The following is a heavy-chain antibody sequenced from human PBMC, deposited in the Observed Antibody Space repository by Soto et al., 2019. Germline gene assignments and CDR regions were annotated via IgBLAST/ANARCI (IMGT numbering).Heavy chain of an antibody. CDR1: GGSIGSGAYS. V-gene: IGHV4-30-2*01. J-gene: IGHJ4*02. Sequence: TSETLSLTCAVSGGSIGSGAYSWSWIRQPPGKGLEWVGYIYHSGSTYYNPSLKSRVSISVDTSNNQFSLKMSSVTAADTAVYYLADYWGQGTLVTVSS. CDR2: IYHSGST. CDR3: ADY.